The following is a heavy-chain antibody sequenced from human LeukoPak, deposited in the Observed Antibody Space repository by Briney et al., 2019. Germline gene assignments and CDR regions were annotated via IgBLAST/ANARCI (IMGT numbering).Heavy chain of an antibody. CDR1: GGSFSGYY. J-gene: IGHJ4*02. CDR3: ARGPYIVGATDRGGADY. Sequence: SETLSLTCAVYGGSFSGYYWSWIRQPPGKGLEWIGEINHSGSTNYNPSLKSRVTMSVDTSKNQFSLKLSSVTAADTAVYYCARGPYIVGATDRGGADYWGQGTLVTVSS. V-gene: IGHV4-34*01. D-gene: IGHD1-26*01. CDR2: INHSGST.